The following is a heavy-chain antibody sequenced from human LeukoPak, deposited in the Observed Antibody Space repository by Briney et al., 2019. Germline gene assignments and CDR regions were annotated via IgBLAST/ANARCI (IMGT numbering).Heavy chain of an antibody. V-gene: IGHV4-39*07. CDR3: ARGGYSYGYFGY. CDR1: GGSISSSSYY. Sequence: SETLSLTCTVSGGSISSSSYYWGWIRQPPGKGLEWIGSIYYSGSTYYNPSLKSRITISVDTSKNQFSLKLSSVTAADTAVYYCARGGYSYGYFGYWGQGTLVTVSS. CDR2: IYYSGST. J-gene: IGHJ4*02. D-gene: IGHD5-18*01.